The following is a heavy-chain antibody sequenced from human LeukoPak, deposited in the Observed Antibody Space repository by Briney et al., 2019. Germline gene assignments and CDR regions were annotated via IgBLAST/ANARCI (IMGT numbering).Heavy chain of an antibody. CDR1: GYSFTSYW. CDR3: ARESSNWFDP. Sequence: GESLKISCKGSGYSFTSYWIGWVRQMPGKGLEWMGIIYPGDSDTRYSPSFQGQVTISADKSISTAYMELSRLRSDDTAVYYCARESSNWFDPWGQGTLVTVSS. CDR2: IYPGDSDT. V-gene: IGHV5-51*01. J-gene: IGHJ5*02.